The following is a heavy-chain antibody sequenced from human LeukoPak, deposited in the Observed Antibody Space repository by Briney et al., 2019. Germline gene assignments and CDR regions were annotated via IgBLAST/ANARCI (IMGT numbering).Heavy chain of an antibody. CDR3: TRESEERDYVWGSYRYYYMDV. CDR1: GGSISSYY. V-gene: IGHV4-59*01. D-gene: IGHD3-16*02. CDR2: IYYSGST. J-gene: IGHJ6*03. Sequence: SETLSLTCTVSGGSISSYYWSWIRQPPGKGLEWIGYIYYSGSTNYNPSLKSRVTISVDTSKNQFSLKLTSVTAADTALYYCTRESEERDYVWGSYRYYYMDVWGKGTTVTVS.